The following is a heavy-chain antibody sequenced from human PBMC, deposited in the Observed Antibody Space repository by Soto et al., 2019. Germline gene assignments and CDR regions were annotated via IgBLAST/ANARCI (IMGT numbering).Heavy chain of an antibody. V-gene: IGHV3-15*01. CDR1: GFTFSNAW. CDR2: IKSKTDGGTT. CDR3: TTYYLDSSSRRAFDI. Sequence: EVQLVESGGGLVKPGGSLRLSCAASGFTFSNAWMSWVHQAPGKGLEWVGRIKSKTDGGTTDYAAPVKGRFTISRDDSKNTLYLQMNSLKTEDTAVYYCTTYYLDSSSRRAFDIWGQGTMVTVSS. J-gene: IGHJ3*02. D-gene: IGHD6-13*01.